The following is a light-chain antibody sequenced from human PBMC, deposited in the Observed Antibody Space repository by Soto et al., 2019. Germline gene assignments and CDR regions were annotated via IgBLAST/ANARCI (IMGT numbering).Light chain of an antibody. Sequence: QSVLTQPPSVSGSPGQSVTLSCTGTSSDVGSYNRVSWYQQPPGTAPKLMIYEVTNRPSGVPDRFSGSKSGNTASLTISGLQAEHEADYYCSSHTSSSTYVLGTGTKVTVL. CDR1: SSDVGSYNR. CDR2: EVT. J-gene: IGLJ1*01. CDR3: SSHTSSSTYV. V-gene: IGLV2-18*02.